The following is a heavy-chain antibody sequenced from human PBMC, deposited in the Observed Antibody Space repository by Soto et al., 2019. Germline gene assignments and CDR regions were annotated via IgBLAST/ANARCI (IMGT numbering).Heavy chain of an antibody. Sequence: SVKVSCKASGGTFSSDAISWVRQAPGQGLEWMGGIIPIFGTANYAQKFQGRVTITADESTSTAYMELSSLRSEDTAVYYCARVCSGGSCYYGDYYCYGMDVWGQGTTVTVSS. CDR2: IIPIFGTA. CDR3: ARVCSGGSCYYGDYYCYGMDV. D-gene: IGHD2-15*01. CDR1: GGTFSSDA. J-gene: IGHJ6*02. V-gene: IGHV1-69*13.